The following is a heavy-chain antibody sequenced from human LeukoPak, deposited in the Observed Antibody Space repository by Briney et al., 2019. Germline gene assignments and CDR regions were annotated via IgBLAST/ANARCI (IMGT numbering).Heavy chain of an antibody. Sequence: GRSLRLSCAASGFTFSSYAMHWVRQAPGKGLEWVAVISYDGSNKYYADSVKGRFTISRDNSKNTLYLQMNSLRAEDTAVYYCARDREYSSGTIADWGQGTLVTVSS. J-gene: IGHJ4*02. D-gene: IGHD6-19*01. V-gene: IGHV3-30-3*01. CDR2: ISYDGSNK. CDR1: GFTFSSYA. CDR3: ARDREYSSGTIAD.